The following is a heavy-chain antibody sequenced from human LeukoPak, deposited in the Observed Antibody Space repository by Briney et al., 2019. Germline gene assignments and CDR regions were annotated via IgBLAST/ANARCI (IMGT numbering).Heavy chain of an antibody. J-gene: IGHJ4*02. CDR1: GYTFTSYG. V-gene: IGHV1-18*01. CDR2: ISAYNGNT. CDR3: ARGTYDSSGYYSPGDY. Sequence: GASVKVSCKASGYTFTSYGISWVRQARGQGLEWMGWISAYNGNTNYAQKLQGRVTMTTDTSTSTAYMELRSLRSDDTAVYYCARGTYDSSGYYSPGDYWGQGTLVTVSS. D-gene: IGHD3-22*01.